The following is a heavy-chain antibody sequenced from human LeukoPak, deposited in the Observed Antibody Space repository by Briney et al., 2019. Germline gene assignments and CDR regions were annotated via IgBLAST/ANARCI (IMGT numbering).Heavy chain of an antibody. Sequence: SETLSLTCAVYGGSFSGYYWSWIRQPPGKGLGWIGEINHSGSTNYNPSLKSRVTISVDTSKNQFSLKLSSVTAADTAVYYCARADGISAPSLDYWGQGTLVTVSS. CDR3: ARADGISAPSLDY. CDR2: INHSGST. D-gene: IGHD4-23*01. J-gene: IGHJ4*02. CDR1: GGSFSGYY. V-gene: IGHV4-34*01.